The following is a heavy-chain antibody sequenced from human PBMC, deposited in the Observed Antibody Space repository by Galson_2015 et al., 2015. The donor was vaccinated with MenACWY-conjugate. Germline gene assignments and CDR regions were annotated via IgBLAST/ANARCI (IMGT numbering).Heavy chain of an antibody. CDR1: GFTFSDYA. Sequence: SLRLSCATSGFTFSDYAMGWVRQAPGKGLEWVSTITGGGGTTYYADSVKGRFSTSRDNSKNTLDVQMNSLRVEDTAVYYCAKGVRSGHNYGAFEIWGQGTMVTVSS. D-gene: IGHD3-3*01. V-gene: IGHV3-23*01. J-gene: IGHJ3*02. CDR2: ITGGGGTT. CDR3: AKGVRSGHNYGAFEI.